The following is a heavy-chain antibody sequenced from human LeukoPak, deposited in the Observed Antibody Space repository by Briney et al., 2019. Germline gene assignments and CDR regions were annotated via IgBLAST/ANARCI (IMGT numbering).Heavy chain of an antibody. D-gene: IGHD6-19*01. Sequence: PSETLSLTCTVSGGSISSYYWSWIRQPPGKGLEWIGYIYYSGSTNYNPSLKSRVTISVDTSKNQFSLKLSSATAADTAVYYCARGYSSGWSQFVYWGQGTLVTVSS. CDR2: IYYSGST. CDR3: ARGYSSGWSQFVY. CDR1: GGSISSYY. J-gene: IGHJ4*02. V-gene: IGHV4-59*01.